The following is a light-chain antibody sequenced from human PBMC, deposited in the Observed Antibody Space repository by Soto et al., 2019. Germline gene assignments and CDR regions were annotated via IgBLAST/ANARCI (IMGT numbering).Light chain of an antibody. J-gene: IGKJ2*01. Sequence: EIVMTQSPATLSVSPGERVTLSCRASEGVNHNLAWYQQKPGQAPRLLLYSASSRAPRIPGRFSGSGSGTEFTLSSSSLPSDDFAVYYCQQYDSGYTFGQGTKLDI. CDR2: SAS. V-gene: IGKV3-15*01. CDR1: EGVNHN. CDR3: QQYDSGYT.